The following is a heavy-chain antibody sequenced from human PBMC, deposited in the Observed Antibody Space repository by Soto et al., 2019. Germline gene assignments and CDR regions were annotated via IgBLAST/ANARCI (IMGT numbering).Heavy chain of an antibody. CDR1: GGSISSGDYY. D-gene: IGHD3-10*01. CDR2: IYYSGST. V-gene: IGHV4-30-4*01. Sequence: SENLSLTCTVSGGSISSGDYYWSWIRQPPGKGLEWIGYIYYSGSTYYNPSLKSRVTISVDTSKNQFSLKLSSVTAADTAVYYCARDVYYYGSGSYSRLFDYWGQGTLVTVSS. CDR3: ARDVYYYGSGSYSRLFDY. J-gene: IGHJ4*02.